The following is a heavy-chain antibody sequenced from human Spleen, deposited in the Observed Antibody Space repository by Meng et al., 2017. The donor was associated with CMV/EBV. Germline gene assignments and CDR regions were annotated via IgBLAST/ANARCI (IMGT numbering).Heavy chain of an antibody. J-gene: IGHJ4*02. CDR2: IGRISSTI. V-gene: IGHV3-21*01. D-gene: IGHD3-22*01. CDR1: GTTFFFFS. CDR3: ATAFHIGSGYYRYFDY. Sequence: GTTFFFFSMTVFRQAQGKGLHLVAAIGRISSTIYYAHSVKGRFTISRDHARNSLYLQMSSLRAEDTAIYYCATAFHIGSGYYRYFDYWGQGILVTVSS.